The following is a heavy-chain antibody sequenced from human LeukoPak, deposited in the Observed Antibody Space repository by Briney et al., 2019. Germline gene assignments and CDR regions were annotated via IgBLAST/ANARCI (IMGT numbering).Heavy chain of an antibody. V-gene: IGHV1-8*01. CDR1: GDTFTSYD. D-gene: IGHD1/OR15-1a*01. CDR2: MNPNSGNT. CDR3: ARWANWDNWYFDL. J-gene: IGHJ2*01. Sequence: ASVKVSCKASGDTFTSYDINWVRQATGQGLEWMGWMNPNSGNTGYAQKFQGRVTMTRNTSISTAYMELSSLRSEDTAVYYCARWANWDNWYFDLWGRGTLVTVSS.